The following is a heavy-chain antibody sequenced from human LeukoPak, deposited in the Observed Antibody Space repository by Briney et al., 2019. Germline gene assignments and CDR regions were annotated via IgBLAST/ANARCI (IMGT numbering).Heavy chain of an antibody. CDR2: IYYSGST. D-gene: IGHD3-22*01. V-gene: IGHV4-59*12. Sequence: SETLSLTCTVSGGSISSYYWSWIRQPPGKGLEWIGYIYYSGSTNYNPSLKSRVTISVDTSKNQFSLKLNSVTAADTAVYYCARGANYYDSSGYSATFDFWGQGTLVTVSS. CDR1: GGSISSYY. CDR3: ARGANYYDSSGYSATFDF. J-gene: IGHJ4*02.